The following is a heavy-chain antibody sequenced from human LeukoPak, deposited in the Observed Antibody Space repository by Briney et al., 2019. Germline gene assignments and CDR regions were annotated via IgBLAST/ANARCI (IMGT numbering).Heavy chain of an antibody. D-gene: IGHD4-23*01. J-gene: IGHJ3*02. Sequence: SETLSLTCTVSGGSLSSSSYYWGWIRQPPGKGLEWIGRIYYSGTTYYNPSLKSRVTISVDTSKNQFSLKLSSVTATDTAVYYCARLGGGNSDYSYAFDIWGQGTMVTVSS. CDR1: GGSLSSSSYY. CDR3: ARLGGGNSDYSYAFDI. CDR2: IYYSGTT. V-gene: IGHV4-39*01.